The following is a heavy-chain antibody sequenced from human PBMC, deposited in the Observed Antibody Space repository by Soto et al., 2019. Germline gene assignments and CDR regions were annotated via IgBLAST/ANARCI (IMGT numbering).Heavy chain of an antibody. Sequence: SETLSLTCAVSGGSISSGGYSWSWIRQPPGKGLEWIGEINHSGYTNYNPSLKSRVTISVDTSKSQFSLKLSSVTAADTAVYYCARTSRFDSWGQGTLVTVSS. V-gene: IGHV4-34*01. CDR3: ARTSRFDS. CDR2: INHSGYT. J-gene: IGHJ4*02. CDR1: GGSISSGGYS. D-gene: IGHD6-6*01.